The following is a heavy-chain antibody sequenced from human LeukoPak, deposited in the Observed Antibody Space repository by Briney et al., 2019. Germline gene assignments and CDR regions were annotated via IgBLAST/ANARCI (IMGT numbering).Heavy chain of an antibody. CDR3: ARTPSHKDIVVVPAAKGGIDY. CDR1: GGTFSSYA. D-gene: IGHD2-2*01. V-gene: IGHV1-69*13. J-gene: IGHJ4*02. Sequence: SVKVSCKASGGTFSSYAISWVRQAPGQGLEWMGGIIPIFGTANYAQKFQGRVTITADESTSTAYMELSSLRSDDTAVYYCARTPSHKDIVVVPAAKGGIDYWGQGTLVTVSS. CDR2: IIPIFGTA.